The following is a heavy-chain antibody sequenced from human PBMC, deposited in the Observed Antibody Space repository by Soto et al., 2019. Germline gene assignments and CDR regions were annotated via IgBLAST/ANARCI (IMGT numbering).Heavy chain of an antibody. D-gene: IGHD3-10*01. CDR3: ARPITMVRGVINWFDP. CDR2: ISAYNGNT. Sequence: ASVKVPCKASGYTFTSYGISWVRQAPGQGLEWMGWISAYNGNTNYAQKLQGRVTMTTDTSTSTAYMELRSLRSDDTAVYYCARPITMVRGVINWFDPWGQGTLVTVSS. V-gene: IGHV1-18*01. CDR1: GYTFTSYG. J-gene: IGHJ5*02.